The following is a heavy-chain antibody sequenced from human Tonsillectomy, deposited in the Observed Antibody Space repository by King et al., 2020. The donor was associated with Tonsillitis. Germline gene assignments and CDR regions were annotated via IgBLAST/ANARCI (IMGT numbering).Heavy chain of an antibody. Sequence: VQLVESGGGLVQPGGSLRLSCAASGFTVSSNYMSWVRQAPGKGLEWVSVIYSGGSTYYADSVKGRFTISRHNSKNTLYLKMNSLRAEDTAVYYCARDRTKGSYPDYYYYYGMDVWGQGTTVTVSS. D-gene: IGHD3-16*02. CDR2: IYSGGST. V-gene: IGHV3-53*04. CDR1: GFTVSSNY. CDR3: ARDRTKGSYPDYYYYYGMDV. J-gene: IGHJ6*02.